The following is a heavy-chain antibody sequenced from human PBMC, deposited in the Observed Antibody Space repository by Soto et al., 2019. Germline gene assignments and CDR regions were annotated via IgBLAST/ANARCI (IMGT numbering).Heavy chain of an antibody. Sequence: RASVKVSCKASGYTFTSYYMHWVRQAPGQGLEWMGIISPSDGSTKYAQKFQGRVTMTRDTSTSLVSMELSSLRSEDTAVYYCASEGHVVVPGAMIYNWFDPWGQGTLVTVTS. CDR2: ISPSDGST. D-gene: IGHD2-2*01. CDR3: ASEGHVVVPGAMIYNWFDP. V-gene: IGHV1-46*01. CDR1: GYTFTSYY. J-gene: IGHJ5*02.